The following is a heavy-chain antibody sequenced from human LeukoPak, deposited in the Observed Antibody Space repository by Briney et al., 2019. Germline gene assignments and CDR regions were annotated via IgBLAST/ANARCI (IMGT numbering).Heavy chain of an antibody. D-gene: IGHD6-6*01. CDR3: ARHVSSSSSLIDY. Sequence: SETLSLTCTVSGGSISSYYWSWIRQPPGKGLEWIGYIYYSGSTNYNPSLKSRVTISVDTSKNQFSLKLSSVTAADTAVYYCARHVSSSSSLIDYWGQGTLVTVSS. V-gene: IGHV4-59*08. J-gene: IGHJ4*02. CDR2: IYYSGST. CDR1: GGSISSYY.